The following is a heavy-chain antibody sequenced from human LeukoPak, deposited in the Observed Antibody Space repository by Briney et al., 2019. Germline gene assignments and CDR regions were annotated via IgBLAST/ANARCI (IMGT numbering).Heavy chain of an antibody. CDR1: GGSFSGYY. CDR3: ARGGITMVRGVITESYFDL. J-gene: IGHJ2*01. Sequence: SETLSLTCAVYGGSFSGYYWSWIRQPPGKGLEWIGEINHSGSTNYNPSLKSRVTISVDTSKNQFSLKPSSVTAADTAVYYCARGGITMVRGVITESYFDLWGRGTLVTVSS. CDR2: INHSGST. D-gene: IGHD3-10*01. V-gene: IGHV4-34*01.